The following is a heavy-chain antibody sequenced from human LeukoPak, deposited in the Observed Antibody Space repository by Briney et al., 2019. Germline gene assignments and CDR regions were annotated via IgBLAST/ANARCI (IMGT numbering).Heavy chain of an antibody. D-gene: IGHD3-3*01. V-gene: IGHV3-30*02. J-gene: IGHJ6*03. CDR3: AKDHRLPPTTYYDFWSGYSYYYYYYMDV. Sequence: WGSLRLSCAASEFTFSSYGMHWVSQAPGKGLEWVAFIRHDGSNKKYADSVKGRFTISRDNSKNTLYLQMNSLRAEDTAVYYCAKDHRLPPTTYYDFWSGYSYYYYYYMDVWGKGTTVTVSS. CDR1: EFTFSSYG. CDR2: IRHDGSNK.